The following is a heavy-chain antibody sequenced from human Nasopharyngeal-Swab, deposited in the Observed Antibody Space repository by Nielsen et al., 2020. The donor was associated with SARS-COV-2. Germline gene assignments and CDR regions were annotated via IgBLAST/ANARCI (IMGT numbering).Heavy chain of an antibody. CDR2: IYYSGST. J-gene: IGHJ4*02. Sequence: RQPPGKGLEWIGSIYYSGSTCYNPSLKSRVTISVDTSKNQFSLKLSSVTAADTAVYYCARVVAVAGTRRYFDYWGQGTLVTVSS. D-gene: IGHD6-19*01. CDR3: ARVVAVAGTRRYFDY. V-gene: IGHV4-39*01.